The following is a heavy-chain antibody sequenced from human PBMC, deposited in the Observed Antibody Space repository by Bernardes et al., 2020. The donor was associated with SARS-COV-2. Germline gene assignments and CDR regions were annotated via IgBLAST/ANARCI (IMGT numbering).Heavy chain of an antibody. J-gene: IGHJ4*02. CDR1: GFTVSSNY. CDR3: ASRMATSWGFDY. Sequence: GGSLGLSCAASGFTVSSNYMGWVRQAPGKGLEWVSVIYRGGSTYYADSVKGRFSISRDNSKNTLFLQMNSLRVEDTAVYYCASRMATSWGFDYWGQGTLVTVSS. V-gene: IGHV3-66*02. CDR2: IYRGGST. D-gene: IGHD3-16*01.